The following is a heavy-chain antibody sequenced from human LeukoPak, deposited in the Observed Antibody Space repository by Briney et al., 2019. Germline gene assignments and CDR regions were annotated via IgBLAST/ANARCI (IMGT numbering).Heavy chain of an antibody. CDR3: ARAVSWGSYRYRYNRFDP. J-gene: IGHJ5*02. CDR2: INPNSGGT. Sequence: GASVKVSCKASGYTFTGYYVHWVRQAPGQGLEWMGWINPNSGGTNYAQKFQGRVTMTRDTSISTAYMELSRLRSDDTAVYYCARAVSWGSYRYRYNRFDPWGQGTLVTVSS. CDR1: GYTFTGYY. V-gene: IGHV1-2*02. D-gene: IGHD3-16*02.